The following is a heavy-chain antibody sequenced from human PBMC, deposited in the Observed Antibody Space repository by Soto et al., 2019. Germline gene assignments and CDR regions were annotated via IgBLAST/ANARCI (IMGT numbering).Heavy chain of an antibody. J-gene: IGHJ4*02. Sequence: EVQLVESGGDLVKPGGCLRLSCAASGITFSNAWMSWVRQAPGKGLEWVGRIKNKADGGTTDYAVSVRGRFTISRDDSKNTLFLQMNSLETEATAVYYCTTDPGDYEDFWGQGTLVTVSS. CDR1: GITFSNAW. V-gene: IGHV3-15*01. CDR3: TTDPGDYEDF. D-gene: IGHD4-17*01. CDR2: IKNKADGGTT.